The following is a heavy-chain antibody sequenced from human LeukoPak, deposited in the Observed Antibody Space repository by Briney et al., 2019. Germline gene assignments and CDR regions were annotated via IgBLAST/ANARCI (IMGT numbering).Heavy chain of an antibody. D-gene: IGHD6-19*01. Sequence: GGSLRLSCAASGFTFSSYAMSWVRQAPGKGLEWVSATSDSGANTYYADSVKGRFTISRDNAKNSLDLQMNSLRVEDTAVYYCARLGPASSGWPESFDYWGQGTLVTVSS. CDR3: ARLGPASSGWPESFDY. V-gene: IGHV3-23*01. CDR2: TSDSGANT. CDR1: GFTFSSYA. J-gene: IGHJ4*02.